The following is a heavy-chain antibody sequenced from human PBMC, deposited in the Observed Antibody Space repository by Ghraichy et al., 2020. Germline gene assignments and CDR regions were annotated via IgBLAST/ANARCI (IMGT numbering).Heavy chain of an antibody. CDR2: IIPIFGTA. D-gene: IGHD5-24*01. J-gene: IGHJ4*02. Sequence: SVKVSCKASGGTFSSYAISWVRQAPGQGLEWMGGIIPIFGTANYAQKFQGRVTITADESTSTAYMELSSLRSEDTAVYYCARGEEMATPGTFDYWGQGTLVTVSS. CDR3: ARGEEMATPGTFDY. CDR1: GGTFSSYA. V-gene: IGHV1-69*13.